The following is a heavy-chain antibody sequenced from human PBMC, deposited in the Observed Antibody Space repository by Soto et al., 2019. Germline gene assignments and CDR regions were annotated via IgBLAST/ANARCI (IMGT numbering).Heavy chain of an antibody. D-gene: IGHD4-17*01. Sequence: GESLKISCKGSGYSFTDYWIAWVRQMPGKGLEWMGIIYPDDSRTRYSPSFQGQVTISADKSIRTASLQWSTLKASDSAMYFCARQGEDAYGDYQALDYWGQGTLVTVSS. V-gene: IGHV5-51*01. J-gene: IGHJ4*02. CDR3: ARQGEDAYGDYQALDY. CDR1: GYSFTDYW. CDR2: IYPDDSRT.